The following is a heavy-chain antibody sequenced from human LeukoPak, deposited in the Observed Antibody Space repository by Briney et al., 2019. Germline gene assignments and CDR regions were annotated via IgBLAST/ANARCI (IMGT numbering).Heavy chain of an antibody. V-gene: IGHV3-21*01. J-gene: IGHJ4*02. CDR3: ARDYTGYYFDY. D-gene: IGHD3-10*01. Sequence: GGSLRLSCAASGFTFSSYSMNWVRQAPGRGLEWVSSISSSSSFIYYADSVKGRFTISRDDAKNSLYLQLNSLRAENTAVYYCARDYTGYYFDYWGQGTLVTVSS. CDR2: ISSSSSFI. CDR1: GFTFSSYS.